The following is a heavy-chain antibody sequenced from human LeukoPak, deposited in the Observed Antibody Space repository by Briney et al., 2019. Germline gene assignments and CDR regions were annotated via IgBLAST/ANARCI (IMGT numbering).Heavy chain of an antibody. CDR2: VSYSGST. V-gene: IGHV4-59*01. D-gene: IGHD3-22*01. CDR1: GGSIGSYY. CDR3: ARATSGYYFDF. J-gene: IGHJ4*02. Sequence: SETLSLTCTVSGGSIGSYYWNWTRQPPGKGLEWIGYVSYSGSTNHNPSLKSRVIMSVDKSKNQFSLKLSSVTAADTAVYFCARATSGYYFDFWDQGTLVTVSS.